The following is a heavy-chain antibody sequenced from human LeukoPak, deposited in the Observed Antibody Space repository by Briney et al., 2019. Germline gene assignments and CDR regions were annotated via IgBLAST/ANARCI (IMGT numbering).Heavy chain of an antibody. CDR2: IYYRGST. CDR1: GGSISSSSYY. J-gene: IGHJ4*02. CDR3: ARAYSSGWYFYFDY. Sequence: SETLSLTCIVSGGSISSSSYYGGRIRQPPGKGLGWIGSIYYRGSTYYNPSLKSRVTISVDASKNQFSLNLNSVTAADTAVYYCARAYSSGWYFYFDYWGQGTLVTVSS. V-gene: IGHV4-39*07. D-gene: IGHD6-19*01.